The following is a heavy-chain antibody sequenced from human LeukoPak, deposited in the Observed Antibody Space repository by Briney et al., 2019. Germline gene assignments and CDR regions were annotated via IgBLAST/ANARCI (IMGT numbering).Heavy chain of an antibody. Sequence: SVEVSCKASGGTFSSYAISWVRQAPGQGLEWMEGIIPIFGTANYAQKFQGRVTITTDESTSTAYMELSSLRSEDTAVYYCARGAVAGSWFDPWGQGTLVTVSS. CDR2: IIPIFGTA. D-gene: IGHD6-19*01. CDR1: GGTFSSYA. V-gene: IGHV1-69*05. J-gene: IGHJ5*02. CDR3: ARGAVAGSWFDP.